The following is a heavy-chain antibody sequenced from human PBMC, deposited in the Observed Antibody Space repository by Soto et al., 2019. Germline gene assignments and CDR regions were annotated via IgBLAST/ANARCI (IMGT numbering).Heavy chain of an antibody. V-gene: IGHV1-69*13. Sequence: SVKVSCKASGGTFSSYAISWVRQAPGQGLEWMGGIIPIFGTANYAQKFQGRVTITADESTSTAYMELSSLRSEDTAVYYCATDSYCSSTSCHPYYYYGMDVWGQRTTVTVSS. CDR3: ATDSYCSSTSCHPYYYYGMDV. CDR1: GGTFSSYA. D-gene: IGHD2-2*01. J-gene: IGHJ6*02. CDR2: IIPIFGTA.